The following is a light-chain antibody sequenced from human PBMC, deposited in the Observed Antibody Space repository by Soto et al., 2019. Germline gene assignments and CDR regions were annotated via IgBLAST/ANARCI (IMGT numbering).Light chain of an antibody. CDR2: GNN. Sequence: QLVLTQPPSVSGAPGQRVTISCTGSSSNIGANYDVHWYRLVPGTAPKLLISGNNNRPSGVPDRFSVSKSGTSASLAIAGLQAEDEADYHCQSYDNGLSHVVFGGGTKVTVL. CDR1: SSNIGANYD. V-gene: IGLV1-40*01. J-gene: IGLJ2*01. CDR3: QSYDNGLSHVV.